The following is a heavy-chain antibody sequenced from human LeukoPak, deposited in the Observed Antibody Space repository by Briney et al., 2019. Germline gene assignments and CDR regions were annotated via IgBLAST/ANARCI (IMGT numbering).Heavy chain of an antibody. D-gene: IGHD1-26*01. Sequence: GGSLRLSCAASGFTFSNFWMTWVRPAPGKGLEWVANINEGGSEQNYVDSVKGRFTISRDNAKNSLYLQMNSLRAEDTAVYYCARGRGLSGSPRLFDYWGQGTLVTVSS. CDR1: GFTFSNFW. CDR2: INEGGSEQ. V-gene: IGHV3-7*01. J-gene: IGHJ4*02. CDR3: ARGRGLSGSPRLFDY.